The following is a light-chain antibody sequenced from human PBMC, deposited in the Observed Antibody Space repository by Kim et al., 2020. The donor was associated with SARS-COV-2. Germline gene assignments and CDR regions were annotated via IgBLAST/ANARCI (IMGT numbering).Light chain of an antibody. CDR3: QQYDNVPVT. J-gene: IGKJ4*01. CDR1: QDIRDY. V-gene: IGKV1-33*01. Sequence: DIQMTQSPSSLSASVGDRVTITCQASQDIRDYLNWYQQKPGKAPNLLIHDAFNLETGVPSRFSGSGSGTTFTFTISSLQPEDTATYYCQQYDNVPVTFGGGTKVEIK. CDR2: DAF.